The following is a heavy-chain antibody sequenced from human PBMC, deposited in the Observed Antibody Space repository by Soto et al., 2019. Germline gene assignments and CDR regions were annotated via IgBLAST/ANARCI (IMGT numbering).Heavy chain of an antibody. CDR3: AREGGKVQEDYYYYMDV. Sequence: ASVKVSCKASGYTFTGYYMHWVRQAPGQGLEWMGWINPNSGGTNYAQKFQGWVTMTRDTSISTAYMELSRLRSDDTAVYYCAREGGKVQEDYYYYMDVWGKGTTVTVSS. J-gene: IGHJ6*03. CDR1: GYTFTGYY. D-gene: IGHD3-10*01. CDR2: INPNSGGT. V-gene: IGHV1-2*04.